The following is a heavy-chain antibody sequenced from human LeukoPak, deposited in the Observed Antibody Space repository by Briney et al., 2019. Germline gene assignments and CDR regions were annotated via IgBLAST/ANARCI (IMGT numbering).Heavy chain of an antibody. Sequence: SESLSLTCTVSGDSISSSSYSWGWIRQPPGKGLEWIGSIYYSGSTYYNPSLKSRVTISVDTSKNQFSLKLSSVTAADTAVYYCARHSQLSVAGTVGYWGQGTLVTVSS. CDR1: GDSISSSSYS. CDR2: IYYSGST. V-gene: IGHV4-39*01. D-gene: IGHD6-19*01. J-gene: IGHJ4*02. CDR3: ARHSQLSVAGTVGY.